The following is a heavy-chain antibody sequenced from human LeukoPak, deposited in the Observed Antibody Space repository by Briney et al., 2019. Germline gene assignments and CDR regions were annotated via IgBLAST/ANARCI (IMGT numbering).Heavy chain of an antibody. CDR3: ARRPNYNGSGSYHHFDY. D-gene: IGHD3-10*01. V-gene: IGHV3-48*01. CDR2: ISSSSSTI. Sequence: PGGSLRLSCAASGFTFSSYSMNWVRQAPGKGLEWVSYISSSSSTIYYADSVKGRFTISRDNAKNSLYLQMNSLRAEDTAVYYCARRPNYNGSGSYHHFDYWGQGTLVTVSS. J-gene: IGHJ4*02. CDR1: GFTFSSYS.